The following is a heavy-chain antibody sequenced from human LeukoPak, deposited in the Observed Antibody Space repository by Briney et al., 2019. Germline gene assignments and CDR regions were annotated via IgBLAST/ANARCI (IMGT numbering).Heavy chain of an antibody. D-gene: IGHD3-22*01. J-gene: IGHJ5*02. V-gene: IGHV4-59*01. CDR1: GGSISSYY. CDR2: IYYSGST. Sequence: SETLSLTCTVSGGSISSYYWSWLRQPPWKGLEWIGYIYYSGSTNYNPSLKSRVTISVDTSKNQFSLKLSSVTAADTAVYYCARGSYDSSGYARFDPWGQGTLVTVSS. CDR3: ARGSYDSSGYARFDP.